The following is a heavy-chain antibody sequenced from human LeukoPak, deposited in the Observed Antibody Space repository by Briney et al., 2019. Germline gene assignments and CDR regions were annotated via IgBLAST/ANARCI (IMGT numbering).Heavy chain of an antibody. D-gene: IGHD2-15*01. V-gene: IGHV3-11*01. Sequence: GGSLRLSCAASGLIFSNAWMNWVRQAPGKGLEWVSYISSSGSTIYYADSVKGRFTISRDNAKNSLYLQMNSLRAEDTAVYYCARVVEGILDYWGQGTLVTVSS. J-gene: IGHJ4*02. CDR2: ISSSGSTI. CDR1: GLIFSNAW. CDR3: ARVVEGILDY.